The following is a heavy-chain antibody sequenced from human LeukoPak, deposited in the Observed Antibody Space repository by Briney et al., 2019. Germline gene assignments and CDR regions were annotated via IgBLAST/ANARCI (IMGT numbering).Heavy chain of an antibody. CDR1: GGTFSSYA. CDR2: MIPILGIA. V-gene: IGHV1-69*04. Sequence: GASVKVSCKASGGTFSSYAISWVRQAPGQGLEWMGRMIPILGIANYAQKFQGRVTITADKSTSTAYMELSSLRSEDTAVYYCATGLRYSDAFDIWGQGTMVTVSS. D-gene: IGHD3-9*01. CDR3: ATGLRYSDAFDI. J-gene: IGHJ3*02.